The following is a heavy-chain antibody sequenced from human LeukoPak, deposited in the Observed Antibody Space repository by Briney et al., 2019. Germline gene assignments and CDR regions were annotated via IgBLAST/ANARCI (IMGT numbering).Heavy chain of an antibody. D-gene: IGHD3-16*02. CDR1: GFTSSSYA. V-gene: IGHV3-23*01. Sequence: GGSLRLSCAASGFTSSSYAMSWVRQAPGKGLEWVSAISGSGGSTYYADSVKGRFTISRDNSKDTLYLQMNSLRVEDTAVYYCAKDMITFGGVIVFFDYWGQGTLVTVSS. CDR2: ISGSGGST. J-gene: IGHJ4*02. CDR3: AKDMITFGGVIVFFDY.